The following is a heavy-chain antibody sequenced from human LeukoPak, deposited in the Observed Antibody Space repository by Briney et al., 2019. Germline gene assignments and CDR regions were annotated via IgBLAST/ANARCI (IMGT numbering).Heavy chain of an antibody. Sequence: PSETLSLTCTVSGGSITSRSYYWGWIRQPPGKGLEWIANIYYSGSTYYNPSLKSRVTISVDTSKNQFSLKVNSVTAADTAVYYCVSHPYSSGWYADYWGQGTLVTVSS. D-gene: IGHD6-19*01. CDR2: IYYSGST. CDR1: GGSITSRSYY. CDR3: VSHPYSSGWYADY. V-gene: IGHV4-39*01. J-gene: IGHJ4*02.